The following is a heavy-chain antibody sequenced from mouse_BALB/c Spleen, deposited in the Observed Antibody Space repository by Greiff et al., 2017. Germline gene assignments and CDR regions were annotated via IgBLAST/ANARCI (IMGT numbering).Heavy chain of an antibody. CDR3: ARLGLRRMDY. D-gene: IGHD1-1*01. Sequence: QVQLQQSGAELVRPGVSVKISCKGSGYTFTDYAMHWVKQSHAKSLEWIGVISTYYGDASYNQKFKGKATMTVDKSSSTAYMELARLTSEDSAIYYCARLGLRRMDYWGQGTSVTVSS. V-gene: IGHV1S137*01. CDR1: GYTFTDYA. J-gene: IGHJ4*01. CDR2: ISTYYGDA.